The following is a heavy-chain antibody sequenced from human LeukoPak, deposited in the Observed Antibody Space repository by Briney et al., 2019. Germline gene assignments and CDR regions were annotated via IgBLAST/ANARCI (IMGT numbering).Heavy chain of an antibody. D-gene: IGHD3-9*01. V-gene: IGHV5-51*01. Sequence: GESLKISCKGSGYSFTSYWIGWVRQMPGKGLEWMGIIYPGDSDTRYSPSFQGQVTISADKSISTAYLQWSSLKASDTAMHYCARLGYDISYYYYYGMDVWGQGTTVTVSS. CDR2: IYPGDSDT. CDR1: GYSFTSYW. J-gene: IGHJ6*02. CDR3: ARLGYDISYYYYYGMDV.